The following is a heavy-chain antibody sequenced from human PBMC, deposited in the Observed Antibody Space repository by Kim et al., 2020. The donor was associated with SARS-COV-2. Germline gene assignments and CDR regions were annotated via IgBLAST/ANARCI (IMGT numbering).Heavy chain of an antibody. J-gene: IGHJ4*02. V-gene: IGHV4-30-2*01. CDR3: AGVVPTVPYFDY. Sequence: YYNPSPKSRVTISVDRSKNQFSLKLSSVTAADTAVYYCAGVVPTVPYFDYWGQGTLDTVSS. D-gene: IGHD4-17*01.